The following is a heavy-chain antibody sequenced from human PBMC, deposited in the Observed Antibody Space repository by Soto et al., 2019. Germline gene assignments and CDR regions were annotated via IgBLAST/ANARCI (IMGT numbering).Heavy chain of an antibody. Sequence: SETLSLTCTVPGGSISSSSYYWGWIRQPPGKGLEWIGSIYYSGSTYYNPSLKSRVTISVDTSKNQFSLKLSSVTAADTAVYYCARPTSPYYDFWSGYPDWFDPWGQGTLVTVSS. D-gene: IGHD3-3*01. CDR2: IYYSGST. J-gene: IGHJ5*02. V-gene: IGHV4-39*01. CDR1: GGSISSSSYY. CDR3: ARPTSPYYDFWSGYPDWFDP.